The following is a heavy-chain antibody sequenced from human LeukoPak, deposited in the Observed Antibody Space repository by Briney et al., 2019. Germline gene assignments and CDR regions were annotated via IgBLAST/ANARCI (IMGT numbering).Heavy chain of an antibody. CDR1: GFTFSSYA. V-gene: IGHV3-23*01. CDR2: ISGSGGST. CDR3: AKEVWGHYYDSGGTFDY. D-gene: IGHD3-22*01. J-gene: IGHJ4*02. Sequence: GGSLRLSCAASGFTFSSYAMSWVRQAPGKGLEWVSAISGSGGSTYYADSVKGRFTISRDNSKNTLYLQMNSLRAEDTAVYYCAKEVWGHYYDSGGTFDYWGQGTLVTVSS.